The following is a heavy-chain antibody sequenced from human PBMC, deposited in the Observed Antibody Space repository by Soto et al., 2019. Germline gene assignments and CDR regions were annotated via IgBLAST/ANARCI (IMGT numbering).Heavy chain of an antibody. Sequence: ASVKVSCKASGGTFSSYAISWVRQAPGQGLEWMGGIIPIFGTANYAQKFQGRVTITADESTSTAYMELSSLRSEDTAVYYCARGGCSSTSCYMDYYYGMDVWGQGTTVTVSS. CDR1: GGTFSSYA. V-gene: IGHV1-69*13. CDR2: IIPIFGTA. CDR3: ARGGCSSTSCYMDYYYGMDV. D-gene: IGHD2-2*02. J-gene: IGHJ6*02.